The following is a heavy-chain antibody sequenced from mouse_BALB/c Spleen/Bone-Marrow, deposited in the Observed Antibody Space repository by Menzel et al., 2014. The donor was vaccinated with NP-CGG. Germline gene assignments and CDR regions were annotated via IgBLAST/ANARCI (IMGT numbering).Heavy chain of an antibody. V-gene: IGHV1-69*02. CDR2: IYPSDRST. CDR3: TRSRGSSLEYYYDY. CDR1: GYTFASYW. D-gene: IGHD1-1*01. J-gene: IGHJ2*01. Sequence: QFPLQQSLAELVRPGASVKLSCKASGYTFASYWINWVKQRPDPSLEWIGNIYPSDRSTNSPQKFKFQDTLTVDKSSSTAYMQIQNPKEEKTADYSCTRSRGSSLEYYYDYWGQGTTRKVSS.